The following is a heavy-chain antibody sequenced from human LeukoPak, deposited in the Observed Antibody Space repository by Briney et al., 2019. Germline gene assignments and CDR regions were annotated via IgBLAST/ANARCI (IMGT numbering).Heavy chain of an antibody. CDR3: ARGPWVDY. V-gene: IGHV4-34*01. D-gene: IGHD7-27*01. J-gene: IGHJ4*02. CDR2: INHSGST. Sequence: PSETLSLTCAVYGGSFSGYYWSWIRQPPGKGLEWIGEINHSGSTNYNPSLKSRVTISVDTSKNQFSPKLSSVTAADAAVYYCARGPWVDYWGQGTLVTVSS. CDR1: GGSFSGYY.